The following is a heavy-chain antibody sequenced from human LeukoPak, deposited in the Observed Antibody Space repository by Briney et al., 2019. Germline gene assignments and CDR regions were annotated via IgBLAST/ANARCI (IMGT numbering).Heavy chain of an antibody. CDR2: IYTSGST. CDR1: GGSISSYY. J-gene: IGHJ4*02. V-gene: IGHV4-4*07. Sequence: SETLSLTCTVSGGSISSYYWSWIRQPAGKGLEWIGRIYTSGSTNYNPSLKSRVTMSVDTSKNQFSLKLSSETAADTAVYYCAREVGYYDFWSGSRIDYWGQGTLVTVSS. D-gene: IGHD3-3*01. CDR3: AREVGYYDFWSGSRIDY.